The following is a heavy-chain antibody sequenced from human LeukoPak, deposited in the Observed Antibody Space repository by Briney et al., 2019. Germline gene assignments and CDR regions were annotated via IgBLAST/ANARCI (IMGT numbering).Heavy chain of an antibody. J-gene: IGHJ6*03. Sequence: PSETLSLTCTVSGGSISSGSYYWSWIRQPAGKGLEWIGRIYTSGSTNYNPSLKSRVTISVDTSKNQLSLKLSSVTAADTAVYYCASLGRPPSSSSSRYYYYMDVWGKGTTVTVSS. CDR1: GGSISSGSYY. D-gene: IGHD6-6*01. CDR3: ASLGRPPSSSSSRYYYYMDV. V-gene: IGHV4-61*02. CDR2: IYTSGST.